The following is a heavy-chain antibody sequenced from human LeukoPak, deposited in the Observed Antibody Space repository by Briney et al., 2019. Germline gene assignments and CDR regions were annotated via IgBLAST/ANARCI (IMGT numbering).Heavy chain of an antibody. D-gene: IGHD2-2*01. V-gene: IGHV4-59*01. CDR3: ARPNPQYCSSTSCYGPFDY. CDR2: VHYSGST. Sequence: SETLSLTCTVSGGSISSYYWSWIRQPPGKGLEWIAYVHYSGSTNYNPSLKSRVTISLDTSKNQFSLKLSSVTAADTAVYYCARPNPQYCSSTSCYGPFDYWGQGALVTVSS. J-gene: IGHJ4*02. CDR1: GGSISSYY.